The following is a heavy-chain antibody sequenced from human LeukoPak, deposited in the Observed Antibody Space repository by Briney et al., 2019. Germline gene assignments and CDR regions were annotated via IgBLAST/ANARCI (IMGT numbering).Heavy chain of an antibody. CDR1: GGTFSSYA. CDR3: ARAAAGTLDFSFDP. J-gene: IGHJ5*02. D-gene: IGHD6-13*01. CDR2: IIPIFGTA. V-gene: IGHV1-69*01. Sequence: SVKVSCKASGGTFSSYAISWVRQAPGQGLEWMGGIIPIFGTANYAQKFQGRVTITADESTSTAYMERSSLRSEDTAVYYCARAAAGTLDFSFDPWGQGTLVTVSS.